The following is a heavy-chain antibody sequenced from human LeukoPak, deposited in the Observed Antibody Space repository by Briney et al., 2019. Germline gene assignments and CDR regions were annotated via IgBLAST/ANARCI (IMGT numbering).Heavy chain of an antibody. CDR2: IKPSGGST. D-gene: IGHD6-19*01. V-gene: IGHV1-46*01. Sequence: ASVKVSCKASGYTFTSYYMHWVRQAPGQGLEWMGIIKPSGGSTSYAQKFQGRVIMTRDTSTSTVYMELSSLRSEDTAVYYCARRVAGSSYYYYYGMDVWGQVTTVTVSS. J-gene: IGHJ6*02. CDR3: ARRVAGSSYYYYYGMDV. CDR1: GYTFTSYY.